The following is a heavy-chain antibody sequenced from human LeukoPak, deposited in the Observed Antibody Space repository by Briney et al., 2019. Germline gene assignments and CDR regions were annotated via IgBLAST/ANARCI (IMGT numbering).Heavy chain of an antibody. Sequence: GGSLRLSCAASGFIVSSNYMSWVRQAPGKGLEWVSVIYSGGSTYYADSVKGRFTISRHNSKNTLYLQMNSLRAEDTAVYYCARDGDYDSSGYYFMWGQGTLVTVSS. CDR1: GFIVSSNY. V-gene: IGHV3-53*04. CDR3: ARDGDYDSSGYYFM. J-gene: IGHJ4*02. D-gene: IGHD3-22*01. CDR2: IYSGGST.